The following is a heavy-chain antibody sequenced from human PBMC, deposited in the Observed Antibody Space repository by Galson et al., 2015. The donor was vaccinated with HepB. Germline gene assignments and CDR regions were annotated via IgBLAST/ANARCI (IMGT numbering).Heavy chain of an antibody. J-gene: IGHJ4*02. CDR2: IWNDGRDK. V-gene: IGHV3-33*01. CDR3: ARLNNWELDY. D-gene: IGHD1-20*01. CDR1: GFTFSRYD. Sequence: SLRLSCAASGFTFSRYDMHWARRAPGKGLEWVALIWNDGRDKYYADSVKGRFSISRDNSKNTLYLQMNSLRAEDTAVYYCARLNNWELDYWGQGTLVTVSS.